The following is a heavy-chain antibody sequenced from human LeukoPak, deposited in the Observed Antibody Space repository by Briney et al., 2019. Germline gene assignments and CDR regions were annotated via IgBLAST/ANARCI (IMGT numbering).Heavy chain of an antibody. CDR3: ARLVRFTMVRVAHFDY. CDR1: GGSISSSSYF. J-gene: IGHJ4*02. V-gene: IGHV4-39*01. D-gene: IGHD3-10*01. CDR2: IYYSGST. Sequence: SETLSLTCTVSGGSISSSSYFWGWIRQPPGKGLEWIGSIYYSGSTYYNPSLKNRVTISVDTSKDQFSLKLSSVTAADTAVYYCARLVRFTMVRVAHFDYWGQGTLVTASS.